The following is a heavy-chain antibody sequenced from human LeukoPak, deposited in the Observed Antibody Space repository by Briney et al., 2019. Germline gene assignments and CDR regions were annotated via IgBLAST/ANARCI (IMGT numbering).Heavy chain of an antibody. J-gene: IGHJ6*04. D-gene: IGHD4-17*01. CDR1: GGSISSSSYY. V-gene: IGHV4-39*01. CDR2: IYYSGST. CDR3: ARLGIDYGDYGPADV. Sequence: SETLSPTCTVSGGSISSSSYYWGWIRQPPGKGLEWIGSIYYSGSTYYNPSLKSRVTISVDTSKNQFSLKLSSVTAAETAVYYCARLGIDYGDYGPADVWGKGTTVTVSS.